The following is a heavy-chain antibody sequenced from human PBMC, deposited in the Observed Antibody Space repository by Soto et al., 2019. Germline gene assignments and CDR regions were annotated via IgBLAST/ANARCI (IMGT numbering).Heavy chain of an antibody. CDR2: VANDGSNQ. D-gene: IGHD6-13*01. V-gene: IGHV3-30*03. Sequence: QVQLVESGGGVVQPGRSLRLSCAASGFTFNSYGMQWVRQSPGEGPEWVAIVANDGSNQYYAESVKGRFIISRDNSKTTVFLEMDSLRPEDTAVYYCARSSGGSSWYPPDYWGQGTLVTVSS. J-gene: IGHJ4*02. CDR1: GFTFNSYG. CDR3: ARSSGGSSWYPPDY.